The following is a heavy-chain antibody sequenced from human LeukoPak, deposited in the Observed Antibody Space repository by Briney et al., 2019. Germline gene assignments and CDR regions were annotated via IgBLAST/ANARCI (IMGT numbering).Heavy chain of an antibody. V-gene: IGHV3-15*01. J-gene: IGHJ4*02. CDR2: IKSETDGGTT. Sequence: PGGSLRLSCAASGFAFTYVWMSWVRQAPGKGLEWVGRIKSETDGGTTDYAAPVKGRFTISRDDSKETLYLQMNSLKTEDTAVYYCTKIGRSNDLDYWGQGTLVTVSS. D-gene: IGHD2/OR15-2a*01. CDR1: GFAFTYVW. CDR3: TKIGRSNDLDY.